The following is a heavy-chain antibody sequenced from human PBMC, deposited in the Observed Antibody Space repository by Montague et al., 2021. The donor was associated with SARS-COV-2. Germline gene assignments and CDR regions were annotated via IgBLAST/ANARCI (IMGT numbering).Heavy chain of an antibody. Sequence: TLSLTCTVSGGSISSGGYYWSWIRQHPGKGLEWIGYIYYSGSTYYNPSLKSRVAISVDTSKNQFSLKLSSVTAADTAVYYCARARITVIVVVNAFDIWGQGTMVTVSS. CDR1: GGSISSGGYY. CDR2: IYYSGST. D-gene: IGHD3-22*01. CDR3: ARARITVIVVVNAFDI. J-gene: IGHJ3*02. V-gene: IGHV4-31*03.